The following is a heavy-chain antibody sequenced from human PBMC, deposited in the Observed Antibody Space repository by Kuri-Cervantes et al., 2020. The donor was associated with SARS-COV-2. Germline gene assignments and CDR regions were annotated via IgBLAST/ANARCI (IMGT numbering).Heavy chain of an antibody. D-gene: IGHD5-12*01. CDR1: GYTFTGYY. Sequence: ASVKVSCKASGYTFTGYYMPWVRQAPGQGLEWMGWFNPNSGGTNYAQKFQGWVTMTRDTSINTVYMELSRLRSDDTTVYYCARSTSFRELVAISQGGVFDIWGQGTMVTVSS. V-gene: IGHV1-2*04. J-gene: IGHJ3*02. CDR2: FNPNSGGT. CDR3: ARSTSFRELVAISQGGVFDI.